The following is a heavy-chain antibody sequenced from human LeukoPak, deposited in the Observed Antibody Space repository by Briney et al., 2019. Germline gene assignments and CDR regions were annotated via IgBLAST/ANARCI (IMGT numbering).Heavy chain of an antibody. CDR2: INHSGST. J-gene: IGHJ4*02. Sequence: SETPSLTCAVYGGSFSGYYWSWIRQPPGKGLEWIGEINHSGSTNYNPSLKSRVTISVDTSKNQFSLKLSSVTAADTAVYYCARGSRVAWFGELSGYYFDYWGQGTLVTVSS. CDR1: GGSFSGYY. V-gene: IGHV4-34*01. D-gene: IGHD3-10*01. CDR3: ARGSRVAWFGELSGYYFDY.